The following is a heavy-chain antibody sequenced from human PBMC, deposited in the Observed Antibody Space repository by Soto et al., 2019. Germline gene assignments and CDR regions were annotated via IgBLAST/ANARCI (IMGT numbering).Heavy chain of an antibody. Sequence: PSETLSLTCTVSGGSISRGDYYWSWIRQPPGKGLEWIGYIYYSGSTYYNPSLKSRVTISVDTSKNQFSLKLSSVTAADTAVYYCVRDGGVVIPAAIGGGYGMDVWGQGTTVTVSS. CDR1: GGSISRGDYY. CDR2: IYYSGST. J-gene: IGHJ6*02. CDR3: VRDGGVVIPAAIGGGYGMDV. V-gene: IGHV4-30-4*01. D-gene: IGHD2-2*01.